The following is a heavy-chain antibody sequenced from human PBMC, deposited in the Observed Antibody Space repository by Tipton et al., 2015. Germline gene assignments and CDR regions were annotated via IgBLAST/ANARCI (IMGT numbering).Heavy chain of an antibody. D-gene: IGHD3-22*01. CDR2: IYYSGST. J-gene: IGHJ5*02. V-gene: IGHV4-59*08. CDR3: ARASIIQGYYHDSSRYYLFNS. CDR1: GGSFSDYY. Sequence: TLSLTCTVSGGSFSDYYWSWIRQSPGEGLEWIGYIYYSGSTNYNPSLRSRVAMSMDTSKNQFSLTVTSVTAADTAVYYCARASIIQGYYHDSSRYYLFNSWSQGSLVTVSS.